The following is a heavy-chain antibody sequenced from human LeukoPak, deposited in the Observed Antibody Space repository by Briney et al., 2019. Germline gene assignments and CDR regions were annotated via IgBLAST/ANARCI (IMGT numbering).Heavy chain of an antibody. CDR1: GFSFSVFW. V-gene: IGHV3-74*01. CDR2: IKTDGGIT. CDR3: ARDGGYDYGSGSAYYYYMDV. D-gene: IGHD3-10*01. Sequence: GGSLRLSCAASGFSFSVFWMRWVRQAPGKGPVWVSRIKTDGGITNYADTVKGRFTISRDNAKSSLYLQMNSLRADDTAVYYYARDGGYDYGSGSAYYYYMDVWGKGTTVTVSS. J-gene: IGHJ6*03.